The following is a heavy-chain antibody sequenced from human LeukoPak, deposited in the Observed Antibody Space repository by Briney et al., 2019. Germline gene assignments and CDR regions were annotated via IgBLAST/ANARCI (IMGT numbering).Heavy chain of an antibody. CDR3: ARDGWAYFDY. V-gene: IGHV4-34*01. CDR1: GGSFRDYY. Sequence: SETLSLTCVVYGGSFRDYYWSWILQPPGKGLQWIGEINHGGNTNYNPPLKSRVTISVDTSKNQFSLQLSSVTAADTAVYYCARDGWAYFDYWGQGTLVTVSS. D-gene: IGHD6-19*01. J-gene: IGHJ4*02. CDR2: INHGGNT.